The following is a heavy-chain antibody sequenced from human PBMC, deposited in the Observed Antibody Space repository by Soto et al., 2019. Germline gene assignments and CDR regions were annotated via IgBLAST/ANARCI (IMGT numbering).Heavy chain of an antibody. Sequence: ASVKGSCKASGYTFTSYGISWVRQAPGQGLEWMGWISAYNGNTNYAQKLQGRVTMTTDTSTSTAYMELNSLRFEDTAVYYCARIGSWALNFDYWGQGALVTVSS. CDR2: ISAYNGNT. J-gene: IGHJ4*02. CDR1: GYTFTSYG. D-gene: IGHD2-15*01. CDR3: ARIGSWALNFDY. V-gene: IGHV1-18*01.